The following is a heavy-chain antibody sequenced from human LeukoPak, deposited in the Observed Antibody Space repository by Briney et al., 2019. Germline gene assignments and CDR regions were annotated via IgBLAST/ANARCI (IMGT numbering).Heavy chain of an antibody. CDR2: INPNSGGT. D-gene: IGHD5-18*01. V-gene: IGHV1-2*02. CDR3: ARGTWIPYYYYYMDV. Sequence: ASVKVSCKASGYTFTGYYMHWVRQAPGQGLEWMGWINPNSGGTNYAQKFQGRVTMTRDTSISTAYMELSRLRSDDTAVYYCARGTWIPYYYYYMDVWGKGTTVTVS. J-gene: IGHJ6*03. CDR1: GYTFTGYY.